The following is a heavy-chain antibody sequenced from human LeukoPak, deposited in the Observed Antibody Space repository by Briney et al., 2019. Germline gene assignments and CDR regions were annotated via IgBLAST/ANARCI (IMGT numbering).Heavy chain of an antibody. CDR1: GYTFTGYY. J-gene: IGHJ5*02. V-gene: IGHV1-2*02. CDR3: ARDFYYSSGYYYEGWFDP. D-gene: IGHD3-22*01. Sequence: ASVKASCRASGYTFTGYYMHWVRQAPGQGLEWMGWINPNSGGTNYAQKFQGRVTMTRDTSISTAYMELSRLRSDDTAVYYCARDFYYSSGYYYEGWFDPWGQGALVTVSS. CDR2: INPNSGGT.